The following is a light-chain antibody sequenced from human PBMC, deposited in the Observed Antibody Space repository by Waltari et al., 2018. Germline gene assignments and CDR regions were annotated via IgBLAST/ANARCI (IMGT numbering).Light chain of an antibody. J-gene: IGLJ2*01. V-gene: IGLV3-19*01. CDR2: GKN. Sequence: SSDLTQDPDVSVALGETVRITCQGDNLRNYYGNWCRQKPGQAPELVIYGKNNRPSGIPDRFSASSSENTASLIITGAQAEDEADYYCSSRELSGHVVFGGGTRLTVL. CDR1: NLRNYY. CDR3: SSRELSGHVV.